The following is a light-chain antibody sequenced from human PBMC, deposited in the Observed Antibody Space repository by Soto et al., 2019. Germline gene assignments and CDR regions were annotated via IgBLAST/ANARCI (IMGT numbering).Light chain of an antibody. V-gene: IGLV1-44*01. CDR2: SNN. CDR1: SSNIGGNT. Sequence: QSVLTQAPSTSGTPGQRVTISCSGSSSNIGGNTVNWYQQLPGTAPKPLIYSNNLRPSEVPGRFSGSKSGTSASLAISGLQSEDEADYYCAAWDDSLNCVVFGGGTQLTVL. J-gene: IGLJ2*01. CDR3: AAWDDSLNCVV.